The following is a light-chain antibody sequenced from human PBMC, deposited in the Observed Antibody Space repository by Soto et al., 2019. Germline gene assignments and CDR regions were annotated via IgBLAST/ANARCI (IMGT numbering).Light chain of an antibody. V-gene: IGKV3-15*01. CDR3: QQYYNCPPIT. Sequence: EIVMTQSPATLSVSPGERATLSCRASQSVSSNLAWYQQKPGQAPRLLIYGASTRATGIPARFSGSGSGTEFTLTISSLQSEDFAVYYCQQYYNCPPITFGQGIRLEIK. J-gene: IGKJ5*01. CDR1: QSVSSN. CDR2: GAS.